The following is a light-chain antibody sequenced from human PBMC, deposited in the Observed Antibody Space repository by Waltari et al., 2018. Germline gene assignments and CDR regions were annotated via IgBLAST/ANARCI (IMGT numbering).Light chain of an antibody. J-gene: IGKJ2*02. Sequence: IQMTQSPSTLSASVGDRVTVTCRASQTINIWLAWYQQKPGKAPKLLTSGASSLESGVPSRFSGSGSGTEFTLTISSLQPDDFATYYCQQYSGSSGTFGQGTKVEI. CDR1: QTINIW. CDR3: QQYSGSSGT. CDR2: GAS. V-gene: IGKV1-5*01.